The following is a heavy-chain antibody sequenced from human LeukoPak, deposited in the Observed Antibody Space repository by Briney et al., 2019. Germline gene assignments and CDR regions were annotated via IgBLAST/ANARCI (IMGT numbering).Heavy chain of an antibody. CDR1: GGSISAYS. D-gene: IGHD6-25*01. Sequence: PSETLSLTCTVSGGSISAYSWSWIRQPPGQGLEWIGNIYYSGSANHNPSLKSRVTISRDTSKNQFSLKLTSVTTADTAVYYCARAGGVKTAALDLDYWGQGTLVTVSS. J-gene: IGHJ4*02. CDR3: ARAGGVKTAALDLDY. V-gene: IGHV4-59*01. CDR2: IYYSGSA.